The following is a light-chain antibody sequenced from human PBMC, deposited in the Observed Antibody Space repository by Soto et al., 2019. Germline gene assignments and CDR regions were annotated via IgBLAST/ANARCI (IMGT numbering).Light chain of an antibody. CDR2: GAS. CDR1: QSVSSN. V-gene: IGKV3-15*01. Sequence: EIVMTQSPATLSASPGERATLSCRASQSVSSNLAWYQQRPGQAPRLLIYGASTRATGIPARFSGSGSGTEFTLTISSLQSEDFAVYYCQEYNDWPTMYTFGQGTKLEIK. J-gene: IGKJ2*01. CDR3: QEYNDWPTMYT.